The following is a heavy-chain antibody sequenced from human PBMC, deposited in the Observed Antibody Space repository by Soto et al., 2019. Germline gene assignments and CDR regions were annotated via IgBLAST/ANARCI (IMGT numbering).Heavy chain of an antibody. CDR3: ARAPDGSGSYYYFDG. CDR2: INRDGNEK. J-gene: IGHJ4*02. CDR1: GFTFSSYW. V-gene: IGHV3-7*03. D-gene: IGHD3-22*01. Sequence: LRLSCAASGFTFSSYWMSWVRQAPGKGLQWVANINRDGNEKYYVDSLKGRFTISRDNAENSLYLQMNTLRAEDTAVYYCARAPDGSGSYYYFDGWGQGTLVTVSS.